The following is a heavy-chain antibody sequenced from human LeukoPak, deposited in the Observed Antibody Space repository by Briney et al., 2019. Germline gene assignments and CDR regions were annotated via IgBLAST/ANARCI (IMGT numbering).Heavy chain of an antibody. CDR3: ARDMDQFDY. CDR1: GGTFSSYA. D-gene: IGHD3-10*01. Sequence: ASVKVSCKASGGTFSSYAISWVRQAPGQGLEWMGIINPSGGSTSYAQKFQGRVTMTRDTSTSTVYMELSSLRSEDTAVYYCARDMDQFDYWGQGTLVTVSS. V-gene: IGHV1-46*01. J-gene: IGHJ4*02. CDR2: INPSGGST.